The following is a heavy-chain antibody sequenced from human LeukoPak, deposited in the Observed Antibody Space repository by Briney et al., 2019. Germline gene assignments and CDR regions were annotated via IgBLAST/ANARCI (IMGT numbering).Heavy chain of an antibody. CDR1: GFTFSSYA. J-gene: IGHJ4*02. CDR2: ISGSGGST. D-gene: IGHD4-17*01. CDR3: AKGYDYGDYACGY. Sequence: GGSLRLSCAASGFTFSSYAMSWVRQALGKGLEWVSAISGSGGSTYYADSVKGRFTISRDNSKNTLYLQMNSLRAEDTAVYYCAKGYDYGDYACGYWGQGTLVTVSS. V-gene: IGHV3-23*01.